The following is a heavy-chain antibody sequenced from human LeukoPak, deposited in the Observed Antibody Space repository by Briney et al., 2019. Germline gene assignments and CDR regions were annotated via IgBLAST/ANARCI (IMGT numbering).Heavy chain of an antibody. D-gene: IGHD3-22*01. CDR3: AREGGAGYDSSGRDY. CDR2: IIPIFGTA. Sequence: SVKVSCKASGGTFSSYAISWVRQAPGQGLEWMGGIIPIFGTANYAQKFQGRVTITADKSTSTAYMELSSLRSEDTAVYYCAREGGAGYDSSGRDYWGQGTLVTVSS. CDR1: GGTFSSYA. V-gene: IGHV1-69*06. J-gene: IGHJ4*02.